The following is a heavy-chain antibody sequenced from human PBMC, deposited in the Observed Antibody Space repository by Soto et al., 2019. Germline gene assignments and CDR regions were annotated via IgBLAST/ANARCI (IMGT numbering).Heavy chain of an antibody. CDR3: ARGRGRVGRYYGSGD. CDR1: GYTFTSYD. CDR2: MNPNSGNT. J-gene: IGHJ4*02. Sequence: QVQVVQSRAEVKKPGATVQVSCTASGYTFTSYDINWVRQATGQVLEWMGWMNPNSGNTGYAQKFQGRVTMTRNTSKSTAYMELSSLRSEDTAVYYCARGRGRVGRYYGSGDWGQGTLVTVSS. D-gene: IGHD3-10*01. V-gene: IGHV1-8*01.